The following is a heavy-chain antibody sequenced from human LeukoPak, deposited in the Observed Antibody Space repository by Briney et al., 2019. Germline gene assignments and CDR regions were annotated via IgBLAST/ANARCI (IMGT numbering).Heavy chain of an antibody. CDR1: GGSISSFY. J-gene: IGHJ5*02. Sequence: SETLSLTCTVSGGSISSFYWSWIRQPPGNGLEWIGYIYYTGNTYYNPSLKSRVSISVDTSKNQFSLKLTSVTAADTTAYYCARQQQLVFNFQRYGWFDPWGQGTLVTVSS. D-gene: IGHD6-13*01. CDR3: ARQQQLVFNFQRYGWFDP. CDR2: IYYTGNT. V-gene: IGHV4-59*01.